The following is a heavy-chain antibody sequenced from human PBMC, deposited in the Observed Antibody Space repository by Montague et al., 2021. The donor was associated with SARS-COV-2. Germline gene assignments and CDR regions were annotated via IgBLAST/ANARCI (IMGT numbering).Heavy chain of an antibody. Sequence: VKPTQTPTLTCTFSGFSLSTSGMCVSWIRQPPGKALEWLALIDWDDDKYYSTSLKTRLTISKDTSKNQVVLTMTNMDPVDTATYYCARMTTVTYPYYYYYGMDVWGQGTTVTVSS. CDR3: ARMTTVTYPYYYYYGMDV. CDR2: IDWDDDK. J-gene: IGHJ6*02. D-gene: IGHD4-17*01. CDR1: GFSLSTSGMC. V-gene: IGHV2-70*01.